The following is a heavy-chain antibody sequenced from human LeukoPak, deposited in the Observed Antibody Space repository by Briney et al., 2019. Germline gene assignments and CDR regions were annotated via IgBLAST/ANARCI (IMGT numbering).Heavy chain of an antibody. J-gene: IGHJ4*02. Sequence: GGSLRLSCAASGFTFSSYGIHWVRQAPGKGLEWVAAISYDGNIKNYADSVKGRFTVSRDNSKNTLYLQMNSLRAEDTAVYYCAKEVSANFDHWGQGTLVTVSS. D-gene: IGHD2-21*02. CDR3: AKEVSANFDH. CDR2: ISYDGNIK. V-gene: IGHV3-30*18. CDR1: GFTFSSYG.